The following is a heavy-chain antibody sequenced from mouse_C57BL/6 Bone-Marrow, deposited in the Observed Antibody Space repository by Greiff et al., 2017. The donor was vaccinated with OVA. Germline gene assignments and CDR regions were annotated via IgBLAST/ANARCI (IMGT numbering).Heavy chain of an antibody. CDR1: GYTFTDYY. J-gene: IGHJ4*01. CDR3: ARQLRPYYAMDY. Sequence: QVQLQQSGAELVRPGASVKLSCKASGYTFTDYYINWVKQRPGQGLEWIARIYPGSGNTYYNEKFKGKATLTAEKSSSTAYMQLSSLTSEDSAVYFCARQLRPYYAMDYWGQGTSVTVSS. CDR2: IYPGSGNT. V-gene: IGHV1-76*01. D-gene: IGHD3-2*02.